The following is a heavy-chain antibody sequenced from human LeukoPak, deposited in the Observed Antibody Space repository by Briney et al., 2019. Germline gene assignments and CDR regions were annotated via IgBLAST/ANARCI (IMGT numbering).Heavy chain of an antibody. CDR1: GGSISSSSYY. CDR3: ARVGSRSGSYRSGLDY. Sequence: SETLSLTCTVSGGSISSSSYYWGWIRQPPGKGLEWIGNIYYSGSTYYNPSLKGRVTISVDTSKNQFSLKLSSVTAADTAIYYCARVGSRSGSYRSGLDYWGQGTLVTVSS. J-gene: IGHJ4*02. CDR2: IYYSGST. D-gene: IGHD1-26*01. V-gene: IGHV4-39*07.